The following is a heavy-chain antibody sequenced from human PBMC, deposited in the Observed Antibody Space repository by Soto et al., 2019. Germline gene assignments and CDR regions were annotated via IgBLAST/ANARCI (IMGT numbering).Heavy chain of an antibody. CDR3: AKDGAGNWNDFSYYYYGMDV. D-gene: IGHD1-20*01. V-gene: IGHV3-66*01. Sequence: GGSLRLSCAASGFTVSSNYMSWVRQAPGKGLEWVSVIYSGGSTYYADSVKGRFTISRDNSKNTLYLQMNSLRAEDTAVYYCAKDGAGNWNDFSYYYYGMDVWGQGTTVTVSS. CDR2: IYSGGST. J-gene: IGHJ6*02. CDR1: GFTVSSNY.